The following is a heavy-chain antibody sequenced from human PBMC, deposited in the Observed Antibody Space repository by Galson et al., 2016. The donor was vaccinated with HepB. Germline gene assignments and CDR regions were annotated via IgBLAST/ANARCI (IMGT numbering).Heavy chain of an antibody. CDR3: ARFGTEITPGGPFDS. J-gene: IGHJ4*02. CDR1: GFSLSTSGVG. D-gene: IGHD4-23*01. V-gene: IGHV2-5*01. CDR2: VFWNDDK. Sequence: PALVKPTQTLTLTCTFSGFSLSTSGVGGGWIRQPPGRALEWLALVFWNDDKRYSPSLKSRLTITKDTSKNHVVLTVTNMDPVDTATYYCARFGTEITPGGPFDSWGQGTLVTVSS.